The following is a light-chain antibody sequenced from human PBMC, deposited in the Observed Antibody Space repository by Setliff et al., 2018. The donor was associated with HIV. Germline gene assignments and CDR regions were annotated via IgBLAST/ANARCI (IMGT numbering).Light chain of an antibody. Sequence: QSALAQPASMSGSPGQSITISCTGTSSDVGGYSLVSWYQQHPGKAPKLIIYEVTNRASGVSNRFSGSKSGNTASLTISGLQAEDEADYFCASWDDTLNGWVFGGGTK. CDR1: SSDVGGYSL. CDR3: ASWDDTLNGWV. V-gene: IGLV2-14*03. CDR2: EVT. J-gene: IGLJ3*02.